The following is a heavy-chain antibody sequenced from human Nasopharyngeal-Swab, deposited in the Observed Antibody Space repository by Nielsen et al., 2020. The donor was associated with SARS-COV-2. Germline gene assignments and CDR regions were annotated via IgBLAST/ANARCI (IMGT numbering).Heavy chain of an antibody. D-gene: IGHD1-7*01. CDR1: GGTFSSYA. Sequence: SVKVSCKASGGTFSSYAISWVRQAPGQGLEWMGGIIPIFGTANYAQKFQGRVTITADESTSTAYMELSSLRSEDTGMYYCAAWVTGELPFDYWGQGTLVTVSS. CDR2: IIPIFGTA. CDR3: AAWVTGELPFDY. J-gene: IGHJ4*02. V-gene: IGHV1-69*13.